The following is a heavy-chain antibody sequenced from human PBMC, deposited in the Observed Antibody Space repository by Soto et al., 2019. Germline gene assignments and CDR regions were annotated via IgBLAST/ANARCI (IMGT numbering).Heavy chain of an antibody. CDR2: ISSTTNYI. V-gene: IGHV3-21*06. CDR1: GFTFTRYS. Sequence: PGVSLRLSCAASGFTFTRYSMNWVRQAPGKGLEWVSSISSTTNYIYYGDSMKGRFTISRDNAKNSLYLEMNSLRADDTAVYYCARESEELNSNFDYWGQGTLVTVSS. CDR3: ARESEELNSNFDY. J-gene: IGHJ4*02. D-gene: IGHD1-26*01.